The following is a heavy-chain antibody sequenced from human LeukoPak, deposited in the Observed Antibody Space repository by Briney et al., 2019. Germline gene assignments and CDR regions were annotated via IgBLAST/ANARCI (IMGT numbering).Heavy chain of an antibody. CDR2: ITSSGNSI. D-gene: IGHD4-17*01. CDR1: GFPFSIYN. CDR3: ARTVSTVTRGYFDY. J-gene: IGHJ4*02. Sequence: GGSLRLSCAASGFPFSIYNMNWVRQAPGGGLEWVSSITSSGNSIYYADSLKGRFIISRDNAQNSLYLQMNSLRAEDTAVYYRARTVSTVTRGYFDYWGQGTPVTVSS. V-gene: IGHV3-21*01.